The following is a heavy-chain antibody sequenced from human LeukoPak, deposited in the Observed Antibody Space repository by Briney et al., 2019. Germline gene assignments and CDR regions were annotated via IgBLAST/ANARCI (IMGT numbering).Heavy chain of an antibody. Sequence: ASMKVSCKASGYTFTSYGISWVRQAPGQGLEWMGWISAYNGNTNYAQKLQGRVTMTTDTSTSTAYMELRSLRSDDTAVYYCARTIWFGELFHMDVWGKGTTVTVSS. CDR3: ARTIWFGELFHMDV. CDR1: GYTFTSYG. J-gene: IGHJ6*03. CDR2: ISAYNGNT. D-gene: IGHD3-10*01. V-gene: IGHV1-18*01.